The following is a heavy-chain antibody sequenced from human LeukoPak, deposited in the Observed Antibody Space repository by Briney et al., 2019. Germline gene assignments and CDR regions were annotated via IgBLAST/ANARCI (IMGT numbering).Heavy chain of an antibody. V-gene: IGHV4-34*01. J-gene: IGHJ6*03. CDR1: GGSFSGYY. CDR3: AREAPAAAGESSGYYYYMDV. CDR2: IYHSGST. Sequence: SETLSLTCAVYGGSFSGYYWSWIRQPPGKGLEWIGSIYHSGSTYYNPSLKSRVTISVDTSKNQFSLKLSSVTAADTAVYYCAREAPAAAGESSGYYYYMDVWGEGTTVTVSS. D-gene: IGHD6-13*01.